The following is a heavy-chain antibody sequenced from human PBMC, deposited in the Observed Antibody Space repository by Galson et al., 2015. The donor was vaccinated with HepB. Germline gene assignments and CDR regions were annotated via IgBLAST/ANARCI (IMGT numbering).Heavy chain of an antibody. Sequence: SLRLSCAASGFIFSDYYMNWIRQAPGKGLEWVSYISSSNTYTKYADSVKGRFTISRDNAKNSLYLQMNSLRVEDTAVYYCARDSGHWGAAGIDYWGQGTLVTVSS. CDR1: GFIFSDYY. J-gene: IGHJ4*02. V-gene: IGHV3-11*06. CDR3: ARDSGHWGAAGIDY. CDR2: ISSSNTYT. D-gene: IGHD6-13*01.